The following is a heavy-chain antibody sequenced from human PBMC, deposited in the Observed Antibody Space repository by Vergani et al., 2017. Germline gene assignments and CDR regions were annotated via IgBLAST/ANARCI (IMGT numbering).Heavy chain of an antibody. CDR2: VNPEGTTT. CDR1: GFTFSRHW. J-gene: IGHJ4*02. Sequence: EVQLVESGGGLVQPGGSLRLSCAASGFTFSRHWMHWVRQAPGKGLGWVSRVNPEGTTTSYADSVKGRFTISRDNAKNMLYLQLNSLRDEDTAVYYCARDWRIGADGSDFDYWGQGTLVTVSS. V-gene: IGHV3-74*01. CDR3: ARDWRIGADGSDFDY. D-gene: IGHD4/OR15-4a*01.